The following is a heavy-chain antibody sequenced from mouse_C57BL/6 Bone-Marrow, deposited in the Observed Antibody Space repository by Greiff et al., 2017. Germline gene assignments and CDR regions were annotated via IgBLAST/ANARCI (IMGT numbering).Heavy chain of an antibody. CDR2: ISSGGDYI. D-gene: IGHD2-14*01. CDR3: TRGGSTTEYYFDY. J-gene: IGHJ2*01. Sequence: EVKVVESGEGLVKPGGSLKLSCAASGFTFSSYAMSWVRQTPEKRLEWVAYISSGGDYIYYADTVKGRFTISRDNARNTLYLQMSSLKSEDTAMYYCTRGGSTTEYYFDYWGQGTTLTVSA. V-gene: IGHV5-9-1*02. CDR1: GFTFSSYA.